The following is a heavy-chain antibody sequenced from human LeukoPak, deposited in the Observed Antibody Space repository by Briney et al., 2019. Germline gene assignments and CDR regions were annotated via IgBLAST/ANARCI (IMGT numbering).Heavy chain of an antibody. V-gene: IGHV1-2*02. J-gene: IGHJ4*02. CDR1: GYTFTGYY. Sequence: ASVKVSCKASGYTFTGYYMHWVRQAPGQGLEWMGWINPNSGDTNSAQKFQDRVTMTRDTSIITSYMGLSRLRFDDTAVYYCARGSLRYFDYWGQGTLVTVSS. D-gene: IGHD3-10*01. CDR3: ARGSLRYFDY. CDR2: INPNSGDT.